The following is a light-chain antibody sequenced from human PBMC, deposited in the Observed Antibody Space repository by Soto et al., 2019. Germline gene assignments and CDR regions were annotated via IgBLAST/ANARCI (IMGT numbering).Light chain of an antibody. V-gene: IGKV3-20*01. Sequence: EIVLTQSPGTLSLSPGEGATLSCRASQSVSSNSLAWYQQKAGQAPRLVLYDVSGRATGIPDRFSGSGSGTDFTLTISRLEPEDIAVYYCQQYTSSPTLGQETRLAIK. CDR2: DVS. CDR3: QQYTSSPT. J-gene: IGKJ5*01. CDR1: QSVSSNS.